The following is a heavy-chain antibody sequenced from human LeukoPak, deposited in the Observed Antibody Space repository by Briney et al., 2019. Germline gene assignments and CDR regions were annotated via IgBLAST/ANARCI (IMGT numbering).Heavy chain of an antibody. CDR3: ARGASDSSGYSWGLYNWFDP. Sequence: GGSLRLSCAASGFTFSSYEMHWVRQAPGKGLEWVSYISRSGSTIYYADSVKGRFTISRDNSKNTLYLQMNSLRAEDTAVYYCARGASDSSGYSWGLYNWFDPWGQGTLVTVSS. V-gene: IGHV3-48*03. CDR1: GFTFSSYE. J-gene: IGHJ5*02. CDR2: ISRSGSTI. D-gene: IGHD3-22*01.